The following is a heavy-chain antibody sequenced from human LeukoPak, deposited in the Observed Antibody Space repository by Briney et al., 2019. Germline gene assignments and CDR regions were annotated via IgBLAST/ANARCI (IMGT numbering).Heavy chain of an antibody. CDR3: ARNYYDSSAYSYFDY. Sequence: GGSLRLSCAASGFTVSSSYMNWVRQAPGKGLEWVSLIYSGGGTYYADSVKGRFTISRDNSKNTLYLQMNSLRAEDTAVYYCARNYYDSSAYSYFDYWGQGTLVTVSS. V-gene: IGHV3-66*01. CDR2: IYSGGGT. D-gene: IGHD3-22*01. J-gene: IGHJ4*02. CDR1: GFTVSSSY.